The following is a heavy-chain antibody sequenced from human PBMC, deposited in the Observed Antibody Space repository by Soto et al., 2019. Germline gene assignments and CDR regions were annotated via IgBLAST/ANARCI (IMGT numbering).Heavy chain of an antibody. D-gene: IGHD6-6*01. CDR1: GGTFSSYA. Sequence: QVQLVQSGAEVKKPGSSVKVSCKASGGTFSSYAISWVRQAPGQRREWMGGIIPICGTANYAQKFQGRVTITPDKFTSTASMDLSGLRSEDTAVFYCARSTYSSSFGDYYYGMDVWGQGTRVTVAS. J-gene: IGHJ6*02. CDR3: ARSTYSSSFGDYYYGMDV. V-gene: IGHV1-69*06. CDR2: IIPICGTA.